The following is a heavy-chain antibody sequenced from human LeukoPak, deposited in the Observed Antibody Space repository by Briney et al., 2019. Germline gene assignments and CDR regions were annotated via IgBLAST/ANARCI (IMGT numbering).Heavy chain of an antibody. Sequence: GGSLRLSCAASGFTFSSYAMHWVRQAPGKGLEWVGRIKSKTDDGTTDYAAPVKGRFTISRDDSKNTLYLQMNSLKTEDTAVYYCTRNRLGSGSYYIDYWGQGTLVTVSS. CDR3: TRNRLGSGSYYIDY. J-gene: IGHJ4*02. CDR1: GFTFSSYA. CDR2: IKSKTDDGTT. V-gene: IGHV3-15*07. D-gene: IGHD3-10*01.